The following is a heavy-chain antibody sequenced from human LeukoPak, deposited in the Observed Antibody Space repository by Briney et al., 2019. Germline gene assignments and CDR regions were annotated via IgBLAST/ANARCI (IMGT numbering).Heavy chain of an antibody. V-gene: IGHV4-59*01. J-gene: IGHJ4*02. CDR1: GGSISTYY. CDR2: IYHSGST. Sequence: SETLSLTCTVSGGSISTYYWNWIRQPPGKGLEWIGYIYHSGSTNYNPSFESRITISVDTSRNQFSLQLSSVTAADTAVYYCARIHRYCSGGACYVLDNWGQGTLVAVSS. CDR3: ARIHRYCSGGACYVLDN. D-gene: IGHD2-15*01.